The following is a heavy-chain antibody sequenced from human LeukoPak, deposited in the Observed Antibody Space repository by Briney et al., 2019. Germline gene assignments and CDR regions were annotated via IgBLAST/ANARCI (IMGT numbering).Heavy chain of an antibody. Sequence: PSETLSLTCTVSGDSISSYYWSWIRQPAGKGLEWIGRIYSSGSINYNPSLKSRVTISVDKSKNQFSLKLSSVTAADTAVYYCSRDQGDYGSGTNYNMYYYYMDVWGKGTTVTVSS. CDR1: GDSISSYY. J-gene: IGHJ6*03. CDR3: SRDQGDYGSGTNYNMYYYYMDV. D-gene: IGHD3-10*01. CDR2: IYSSGSI. V-gene: IGHV4-4*07.